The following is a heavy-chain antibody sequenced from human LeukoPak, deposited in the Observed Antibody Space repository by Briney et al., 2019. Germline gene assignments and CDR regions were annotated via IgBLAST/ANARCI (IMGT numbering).Heavy chain of an antibody. D-gene: IGHD3-10*01. CDR2: IYTSGST. CDR1: GDFTSSYY. J-gene: IGHJ5*02. V-gene: IGHV4-4*07. Sequence: SETLSLTCTVSGDFTSSYYWSWIRQPAGKGLEWIGRIYTSGSTNYNPSLKSRVTMSVDTSKNQFSLKLNSVTAADTAVYYCARGIRLGYGSGRDWFDPWGQGTLVTVSS. CDR3: ARGIRLGYGSGRDWFDP.